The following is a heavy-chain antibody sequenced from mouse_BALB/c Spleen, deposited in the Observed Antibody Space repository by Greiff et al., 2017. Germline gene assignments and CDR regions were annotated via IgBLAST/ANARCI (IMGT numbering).Heavy chain of an antibody. Sequence: VQLQESGAELVRSGASVKLSCTASGFNITDYYMHWVSQRPEQGLEWIGWIGPESGDTEYAPKFQGMATMTADTSSNTVYLQLSSLTSEDTDAYYCNASSVRRGALDYWGQGTLVTVSA. D-gene: IGHD3-1*01. CDR3: NASSVRRGALDY. V-gene: IGHV14-4*02. CDR2: IGPESGDT. J-gene: IGHJ3*01. CDR1: GFNITDYY.